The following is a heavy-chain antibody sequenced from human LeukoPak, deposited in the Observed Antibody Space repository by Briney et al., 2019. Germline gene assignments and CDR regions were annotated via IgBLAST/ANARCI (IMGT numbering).Heavy chain of an antibody. CDR3: ARVLHKRNYDSSAYYGY. CDR2: IKQDGSEK. Sequence: GGSLRLSCAASGFTFSSYWMTWVRQAPGKGLEWVANIKQDGSEKFYVDSVKGRFTISRDNAKNSLYLQMNSLRAEDTAVYYCARVLHKRNYDSSAYYGYWGQGTLVTVSS. V-gene: IGHV3-7*04. J-gene: IGHJ4*02. D-gene: IGHD3-22*01. CDR1: GFTFSSYW.